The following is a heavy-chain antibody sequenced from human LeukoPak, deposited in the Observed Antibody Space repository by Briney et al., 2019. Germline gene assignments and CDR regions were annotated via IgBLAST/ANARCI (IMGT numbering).Heavy chain of an antibody. V-gene: IGHV3-23*01. CDR1: GFTFSSYA. D-gene: IGHD3-22*01. CDR2: ISGSGGST. CDR3: ASGSYYDSSGYDYFDY. J-gene: IGHJ4*02. Sequence: PGGSLGLSCAASGFTFSSYAMSWVRQAPGKGLEWVSAISGSGGSTYYADSVKGRFTISSDNSKNTLYLQMNSLRAEDTAVYYCASGSYYDSSGYDYFDYWGQGTLVTVSS.